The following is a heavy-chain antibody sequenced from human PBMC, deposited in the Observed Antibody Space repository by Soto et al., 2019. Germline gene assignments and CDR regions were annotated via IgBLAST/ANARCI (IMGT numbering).Heavy chain of an antibody. V-gene: IGHV3-23*01. CDR2: LTDNGGGT. CDR1: GFTFSAYA. J-gene: IGHJ4*02. D-gene: IGHD3-22*01. Sequence: GGSLRLSCEASGFTFSAYAMSWVRQAPWKGLEWVSALTDNGGGTYYADSVKGRFTVARDNFKNTLYLQMNSLRAEDTAIYYCAKVVVPPSSGYYFDYWGQGALVTVSS. CDR3: AKVVVPPSSGYYFDY.